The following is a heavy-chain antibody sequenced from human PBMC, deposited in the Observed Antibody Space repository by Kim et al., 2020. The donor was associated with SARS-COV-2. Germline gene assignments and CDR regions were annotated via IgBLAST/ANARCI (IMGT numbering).Heavy chain of an antibody. V-gene: IGHV1-18*01. J-gene: IGHJ2*01. CDR3: ARGPGGTTVTKLYWYFDL. D-gene: IGHD4-17*01. CDR2: ISAYNGNT. Sequence: ASVKVSCKASGYTFTSYGISWVRQAPGQGLEWMGWISAYNGNTNYAQKLQGRVTMTTDTSTSTAYMELRSLRSDDTAVYYCARGPGGTTVTKLYWYFDLWGRGTLVTVSS. CDR1: GYTFTSYG.